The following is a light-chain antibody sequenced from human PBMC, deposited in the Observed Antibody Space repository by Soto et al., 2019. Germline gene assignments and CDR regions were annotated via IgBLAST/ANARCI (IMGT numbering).Light chain of an antibody. CDR1: SSDVGGYNY. V-gene: IGLV2-11*01. Sequence: QSALTQPRSVSGSPGQSVTISCTGTSSDVGGYNYVSWYQHHPGKAPKFMIYDVSNRLSGVPDRFSGSKSGNTASLTISGLQAEDEADYYCCSYAASYVVFGGGTKLTVL. CDR2: DVS. CDR3: CSYAASYVV. J-gene: IGLJ3*02.